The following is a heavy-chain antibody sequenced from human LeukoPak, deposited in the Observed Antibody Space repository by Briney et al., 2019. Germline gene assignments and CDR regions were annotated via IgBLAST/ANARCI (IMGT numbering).Heavy chain of an antibody. CDR3: ARSRFRRQLVLAKPAEYFQH. Sequence: ASVKVSCKASGYTFTGYYMHWVRQAPGQGLEWMGWINPNSGGTNYAQKFQGRVTMTRDTSISTAYMELSRLRSDDTAVYYCARSRFRRQLVLAKPAEYFQHWGQGTLVTVSS. V-gene: IGHV1-2*02. CDR1: GYTFTGYY. J-gene: IGHJ1*01. D-gene: IGHD6-13*01. CDR2: INPNSGGT.